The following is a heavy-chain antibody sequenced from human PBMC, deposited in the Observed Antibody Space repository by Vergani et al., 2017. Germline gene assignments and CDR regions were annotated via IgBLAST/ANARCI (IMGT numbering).Heavy chain of an antibody. D-gene: IGHD3-3*01. CDR3: ARDGYDFWSGYYRVIGYYFDY. CDR1: GFTFSSYA. V-gene: IGHV3-30-3*01. Sequence: QVQLVESGGGVVQPGRSLRLSCAASGFTFSSYAMHWVRQAPGKGLEWVAVISYDGSNKYYADSVKGRFTISRDNSKNTLYLQMNSLRAEDTALYYCARDGYDFWSGYYRVIGYYFDYWGQGTLVTVSS. CDR2: ISYDGSNK. J-gene: IGHJ4*02.